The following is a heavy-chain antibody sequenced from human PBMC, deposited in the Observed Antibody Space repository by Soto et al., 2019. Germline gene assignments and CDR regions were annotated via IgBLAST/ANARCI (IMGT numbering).Heavy chain of an antibody. Sequence: EVQLVESGGGLVQPGRSLRLSCAASGFTFDDYAMHWVRQAPGKGLEWVSGISWNSGSIGYADSVKGRFTISRDNAKNSLYLQMHSQRAEDTALYYCAKGEYSEGRGVDYWGQGTLVTVSS. D-gene: IGHD5-18*01. CDR3: AKGEYSEGRGVDY. J-gene: IGHJ4*02. V-gene: IGHV3-9*01. CDR1: GFTFDDYA. CDR2: ISWNSGSI.